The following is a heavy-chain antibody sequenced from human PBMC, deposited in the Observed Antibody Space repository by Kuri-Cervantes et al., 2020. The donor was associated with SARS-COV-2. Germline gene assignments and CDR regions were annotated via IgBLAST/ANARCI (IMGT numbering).Heavy chain of an antibody. V-gene: IGHV4-39*07. D-gene: IGHD3-16*01. Sequence: SETLSLTCTVSGGPISSSSYYWGWIRQPPGKGLEWIGSIYYSGSTYYNPSLKSRVTISVDTSKNQFSLKLSSVTAADTAVYYCARDPGVWGSYTNYYGMDVWGQGTTVTVSS. CDR2: IYYSGST. J-gene: IGHJ6*02. CDR3: ARDPGVWGSYTNYYGMDV. CDR1: GGPISSSSYY.